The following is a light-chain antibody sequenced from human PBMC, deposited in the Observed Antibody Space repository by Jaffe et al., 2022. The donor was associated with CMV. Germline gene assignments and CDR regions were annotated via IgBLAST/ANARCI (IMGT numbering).Light chain of an antibody. V-gene: IGKV1-39*01. CDR1: QYISSY. Sequence: DIQMTQSPSSLSASVGDRVTITCRASQYISSYLTWYQQKAGKAPKLLIYGASSLQSGVPSRFSGSGSGTDFTLTISSLQPEDFATYYCQHTYNTPRTFGQGTKLEIK. J-gene: IGKJ2*01. CDR2: GAS. CDR3: QHTYNTPRT.